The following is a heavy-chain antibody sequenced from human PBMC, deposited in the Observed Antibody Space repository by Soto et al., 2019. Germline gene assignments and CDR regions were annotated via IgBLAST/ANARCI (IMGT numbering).Heavy chain of an antibody. D-gene: IGHD3-10*01. CDR1: RYTLATYA. Sequence: ASVMVSCKAYRYTLATYARHWVRQALGQRLEWMGWINVANGNTRYSQKVPGRVTISGDTSANTAYMELSSLSSEGTAVHYCARDLLWSRGYSYCYCMDVWGQGTSVTVSS. J-gene: IGHJ6*02. CDR2: INVANGNT. V-gene: IGHV1-3*01. CDR3: ARDLLWSRGYSYCYCMDV.